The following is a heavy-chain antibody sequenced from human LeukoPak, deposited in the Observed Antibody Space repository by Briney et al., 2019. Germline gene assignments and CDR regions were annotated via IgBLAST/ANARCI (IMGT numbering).Heavy chain of an antibody. Sequence: ASVKVSCKASGYTFTRYYLHWVRQAPGQGLEWMGWISAYNGNTNYAQKLQGRVTMTTDTSTSTAYMELRSLRSDDTAVYYCARDDSARPGDYWGQGTLVTVSS. D-gene: IGHD6-6*01. CDR1: GYTFTRYY. J-gene: IGHJ4*02. CDR2: ISAYNGNT. CDR3: ARDDSARPGDY. V-gene: IGHV1-18*04.